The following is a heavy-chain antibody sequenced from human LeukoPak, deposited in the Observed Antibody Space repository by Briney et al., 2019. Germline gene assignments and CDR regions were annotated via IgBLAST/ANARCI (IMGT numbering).Heavy chain of an antibody. J-gene: IGHJ4*02. Sequence: PGGSLRLSCAVSGLTFYDYGMSWVRQAPGKGLEWVSGINWDGESTGYGDSVQGRFIISRDNAENALYLQMNGLRAEDTAVYYCARDLSASWYSLAYWDRGTPVTVSS. CDR1: GLTFYDYG. CDR3: ARDLSASWYSLAY. D-gene: IGHD6-13*01. CDR2: INWDGEST. V-gene: IGHV3-20*04.